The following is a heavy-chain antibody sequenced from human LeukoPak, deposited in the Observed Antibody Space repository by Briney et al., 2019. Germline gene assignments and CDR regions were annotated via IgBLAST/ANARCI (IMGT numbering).Heavy chain of an antibody. D-gene: IGHD5-18*01. V-gene: IGHV1-18*01. CDR3: ARVEGQRHGYYYYYMDV. CDR2: ISAYNGNT. Sequence: ASVKVSCKASGYTFTSYGISWVRQAPGQGLEWMGWISAYNGNTNYAQKLQGRVTMTTDTSTSTAYMELRSLRSDDTAVYYCARVEGQRHGYYYYYMDVWGKGPTVTVSS. J-gene: IGHJ6*03. CDR1: GYTFTSYG.